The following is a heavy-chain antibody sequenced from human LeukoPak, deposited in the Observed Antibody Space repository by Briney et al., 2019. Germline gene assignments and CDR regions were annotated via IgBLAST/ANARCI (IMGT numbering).Heavy chain of an antibody. D-gene: IGHD3-10*01. CDR3: TRGRATNYYYYMDV. CDR1: GFTFGDYA. V-gene: IGHV3-49*04. Sequence: GGSLRLSCTASGFTFGDYAMSWVRQAPGKGLECVGFIRSKAYGGTTEYAASVKGRFTISRDDSKSIAYLQMNSLKTEDTAVYYCTRGRATNYYYYMDVWGKGTTVTVSS. CDR2: IRSKAYGGTT. J-gene: IGHJ6*03.